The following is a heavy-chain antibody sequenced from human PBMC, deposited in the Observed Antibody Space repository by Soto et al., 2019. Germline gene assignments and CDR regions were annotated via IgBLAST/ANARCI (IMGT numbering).Heavy chain of an antibody. Sequence: ASVKVSCKASGYTFTSYGISWVRQAPGQGLEWMGWISAYNGNTNYAQKLQGRVTMTTDTSTSTAYMELRSLRSDDTAVYYCARDIAVAGITWFDPWGQGTLVTVYS. V-gene: IGHV1-18*01. CDR2: ISAYNGNT. CDR3: ARDIAVAGITWFDP. J-gene: IGHJ5*02. CDR1: GYTFTSYG. D-gene: IGHD6-19*01.